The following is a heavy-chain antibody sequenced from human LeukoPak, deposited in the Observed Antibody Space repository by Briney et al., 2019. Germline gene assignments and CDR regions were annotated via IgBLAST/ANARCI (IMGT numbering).Heavy chain of an antibody. CDR3: ARDGLGSGWFWGLHWDYYYYGMDV. CDR1: GFTFSRYW. CDR2: MNQDGSEI. J-gene: IGHJ6*02. D-gene: IGHD6-19*01. Sequence: GGSLRLSCVGSGFTFSRYWLNWVRQAPGKGLEWVANMNQDGSEIYYLDSVKGRFTISRDNAKNSVYLQMNSLRAEDTAVYYCARDGLGSGWFWGLHWDYYYYGMDVWGQGTTVTVSS. V-gene: IGHV3-7*01.